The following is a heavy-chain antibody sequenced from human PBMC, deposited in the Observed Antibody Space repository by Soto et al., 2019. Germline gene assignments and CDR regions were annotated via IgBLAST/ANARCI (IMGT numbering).Heavy chain of an antibody. CDR2: INAGNGDT. CDR3: ARYLTGSYYQLHY. J-gene: IGHJ4*02. V-gene: IGHV1-3*01. CDR1: GYTFSSYG. D-gene: IGHD1-26*01. Sequence: ASVKVSCKASGYTFSSYGIHWVRQAPGQRLEWMGWINAGNGDTYYSQKFQARVTISTNTSASTAYMELRGLRSEDTAVYYCARYLTGSYYQLHYWGQGSLVTVSS.